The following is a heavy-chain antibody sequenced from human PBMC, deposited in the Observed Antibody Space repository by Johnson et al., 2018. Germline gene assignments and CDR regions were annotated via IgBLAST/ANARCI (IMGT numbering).Heavy chain of an antibody. D-gene: IGHD3-10*01. V-gene: IGHV1-8*01. J-gene: IGHJ6*02. CDR2: MNPNSGNT. CDR3: ARGRGITINPDGMDV. Sequence: QVQLVQSGAEVKKPGASVKVSCKASGYTFTSYDINWVRQATGQGLEWMGWMNPNSGNTGYAQKFQGRVTITADESTSTAYMELSSLRSEDTAVYYCARGRGITINPDGMDVWGQGTTVTVSS. CDR1: GYTFTSYD.